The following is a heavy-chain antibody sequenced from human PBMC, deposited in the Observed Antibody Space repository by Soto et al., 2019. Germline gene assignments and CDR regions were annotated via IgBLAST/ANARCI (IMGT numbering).Heavy chain of an antibody. CDR2: INAGNGNT. D-gene: IGHD6-19*01. Sequence: ASVKVSCKASGYTFTSYAMHWVRQAPGQRLEWMGWINAGNGNTKYSQKFQGRVTITRDTSASTAYMELSSLRSEDTAVYYCAGAKNGRGWYHQYFQHGAQGPLFPVS. V-gene: IGHV1-3*01. CDR3: AGAKNGRGWYHQYFQH. CDR1: GYTFTSYA. J-gene: IGHJ1*01.